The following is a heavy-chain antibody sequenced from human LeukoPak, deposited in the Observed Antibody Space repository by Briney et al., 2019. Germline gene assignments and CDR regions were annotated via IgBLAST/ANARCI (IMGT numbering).Heavy chain of an antibody. CDR2: ISGSGNTI. V-gene: IGHV3-48*04. Sequence: GGSLRLSCAASGFTFSRYWMNWVRQAPGKGLEWVSYISGSGNTIYYADSVKGRFTISRDNAKNSLYLQMNSLRAEETAVYYCARGRSLNGDYGGTDAFDIWGQGTMVTVSS. CDR1: GFTFSRYW. J-gene: IGHJ3*02. D-gene: IGHD4-17*01. CDR3: ARGRSLNGDYGGTDAFDI.